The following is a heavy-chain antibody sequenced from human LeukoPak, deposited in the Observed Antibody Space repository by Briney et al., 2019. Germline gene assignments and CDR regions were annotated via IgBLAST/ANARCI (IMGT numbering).Heavy chain of an antibody. CDR2: IYYSGST. CDR3: AREGRLGYCSGGSCYSSGSGLDY. Sequence: PSETLSLTCTVYGGSISSYYWSWIRQPPGKGLEWIGYIYYSGSTNYNPSLKSRVTISVDTSKNQFSLKLSSVTAADTAVYYCAREGRLGYCSGGSCYSSGSGLDYWGQGTLVTVSS. D-gene: IGHD2-15*01. V-gene: IGHV4-59*01. J-gene: IGHJ4*02. CDR1: GGSISSYY.